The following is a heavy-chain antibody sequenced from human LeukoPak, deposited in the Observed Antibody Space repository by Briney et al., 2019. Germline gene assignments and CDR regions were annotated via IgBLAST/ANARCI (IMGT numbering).Heavy chain of an antibody. CDR2: ISYSGSP. CDR1: GFTLSSYE. J-gene: IGHJ5*02. CDR3: AKMAYSGHDKGLGYNWFDP. V-gene: IGHV4-59*01. D-gene: IGHD1-26*01. Sequence: GSLRLSCTVSGFTLSSYEMSWIRQPPGKGLEWIGHISYSGSPNYNPSLKSRVTISVETSKNQFSLKLTSVTAADTAVYYCAKMAYSGHDKGLGYNWFDPWGQGTLVTVSS.